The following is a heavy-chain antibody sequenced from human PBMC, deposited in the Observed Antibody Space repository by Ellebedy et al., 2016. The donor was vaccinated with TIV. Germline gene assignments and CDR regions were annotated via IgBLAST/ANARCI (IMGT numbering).Heavy chain of an antibody. J-gene: IGHJ4*02. CDR2: IKEDGSKK. CDR1: GFTFGIYW. Sequence: GGSLRLSCEASGFTFGIYWMSWVRQTPEKGLEWVAKIKEDGSKKDYVDSVKGRFTISKDNAKNSLSLQMESLRAEDTGIYYCARTLTYFDAWGQGTPVTVSS. CDR3: ARTLTYFDA. V-gene: IGHV3-7*01.